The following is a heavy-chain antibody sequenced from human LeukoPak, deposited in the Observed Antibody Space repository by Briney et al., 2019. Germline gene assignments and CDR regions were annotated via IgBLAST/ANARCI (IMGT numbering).Heavy chain of an antibody. CDR1: GFTFSTYA. D-gene: IGHD2-2*01. J-gene: IGHJ4*02. CDR3: ARWGSTSCYDY. V-gene: IGHV3-64*02. CDR2: ISTNGDST. Sequence: SGGSLRLSCAASGFTFSTYAMHWVRQAPGKGLEYVSAISTNGDSTYYADSVKGRFTISRDNSKNTLFLQMGSLRADDMAVYYCARWGSTSCYDYWGQGTLVTVS.